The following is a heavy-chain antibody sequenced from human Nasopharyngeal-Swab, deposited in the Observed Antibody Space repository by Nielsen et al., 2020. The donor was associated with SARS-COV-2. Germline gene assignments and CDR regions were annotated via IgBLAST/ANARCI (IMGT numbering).Heavy chain of an antibody. CDR1: GYSFTSYW. J-gene: IGHJ5*02. Sequence: GESLKISCKGSGYSFTSYWIGWVRQMPGKGLEWMGIIYPGDSDTRYSPSFQGQVTISADKSISTAYLQWSSLKASDTAMYYCARHQSGGSSSSRWLDPWGQGTLVTVSS. V-gene: IGHV5-51*01. D-gene: IGHD6-6*01. CDR3: ARHQSGGSSSSRWLDP. CDR2: IYPGDSDT.